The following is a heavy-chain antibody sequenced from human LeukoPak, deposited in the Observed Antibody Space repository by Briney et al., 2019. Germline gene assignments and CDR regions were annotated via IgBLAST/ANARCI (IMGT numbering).Heavy chain of an antibody. Sequence: SETLSLTCTVSGGSISSYYWSWIRQPPGKGPEWIGYIYYSGSTNYNPSLKSRVTISVDTSKNQFSLKLSSVTAADTAVYYCARTHCSGGSCYSFDYWGQGTLVTVSS. CDR1: GGSISSYY. V-gene: IGHV4-59*01. CDR2: IYYSGST. CDR3: ARTHCSGGSCYSFDY. J-gene: IGHJ4*02. D-gene: IGHD2-15*01.